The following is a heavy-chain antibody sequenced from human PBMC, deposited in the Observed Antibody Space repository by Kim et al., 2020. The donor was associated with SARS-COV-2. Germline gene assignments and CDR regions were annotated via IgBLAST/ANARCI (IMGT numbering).Heavy chain of an antibody. Sequence: PSIKSRVTISVDTSKNQFSLKLSSVTAADTAVYYCARGEGYSGYDYVMDYWGQGTLVTVSS. J-gene: IGHJ4*02. D-gene: IGHD5-12*01. CDR3: ARGEGYSGYDYVMDY. V-gene: IGHV4-59*09.